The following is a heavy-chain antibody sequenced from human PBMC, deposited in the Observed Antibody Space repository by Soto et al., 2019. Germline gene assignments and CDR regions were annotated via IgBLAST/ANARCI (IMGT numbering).Heavy chain of an antibody. CDR1: GGTFSSYT. V-gene: IGHV1-69*02. CDR2: IIPILGIA. D-gene: IGHD3-9*01. Sequence: ASVKVSCKASGGTFSSYTISWVRQAPGQGLEWMGRIIPILGIANYAQKFQGRVTMTRNTSISTAYMELSSLRSEDTAVYYCARGPPGYDILTGYYSYYYYYYMDVWGKGTTVTVSS. CDR3: ARGPPGYDILTGYYSYYYYYYMDV. J-gene: IGHJ6*03.